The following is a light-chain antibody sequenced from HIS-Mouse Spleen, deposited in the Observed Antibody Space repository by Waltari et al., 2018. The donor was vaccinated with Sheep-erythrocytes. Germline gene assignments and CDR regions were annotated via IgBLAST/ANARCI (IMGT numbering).Light chain of an antibody. Sequence: QSALTQPRSVSGSPGQSVTIPCAGTRSDVGGYTYVSWYQQHPGKAPKLMIYDVSKRPSGVPDRFSGSKSGNTASLTISGLQAEDEADYYCCSYAGSYNHVFATGTKVTVL. CDR3: CSYAGSYNHV. J-gene: IGLJ1*01. CDR1: RSDVGGYTY. CDR2: DVS. V-gene: IGLV2-11*01.